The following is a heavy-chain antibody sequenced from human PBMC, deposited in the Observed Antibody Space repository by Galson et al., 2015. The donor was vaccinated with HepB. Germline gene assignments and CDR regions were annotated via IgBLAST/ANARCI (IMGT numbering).Heavy chain of an antibody. CDR3: AREGNYDFWSGYFSAMFVRYYFDY. D-gene: IGHD3-3*01. V-gene: IGHV3-33*01. Sequence: SLRLSCAASGFTFSSYGMHWVRQAPGKGLEWVAVIWYDGSNKYYADSVKGRFTISRDNSKNTLYLQMNSLRAEDTAVYYCAREGNYDFWSGYFSAMFVRYYFDYWGQGTLVTVSS. CDR2: IWYDGSNK. CDR1: GFTFSSYG. J-gene: IGHJ4*02.